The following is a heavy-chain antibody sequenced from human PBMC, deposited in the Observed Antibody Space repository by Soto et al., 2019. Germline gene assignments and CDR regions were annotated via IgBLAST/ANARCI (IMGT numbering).Heavy chain of an antibody. Sequence: PSETLSLTCTVSGGSISSGGYYWSWIRQHPGKGLEWIGYIYYSGSTYYNPSLKSRVTISVDTSKNQFSLKLSSVTAADTAVYYCARSGFATGLAYYYDSSTLDYWGQGTLVTVSS. J-gene: IGHJ4*02. CDR1: GGSISSGGYY. V-gene: IGHV4-31*03. D-gene: IGHD3-22*01. CDR3: ARSGFATGLAYYYDSSTLDY. CDR2: IYYSGST.